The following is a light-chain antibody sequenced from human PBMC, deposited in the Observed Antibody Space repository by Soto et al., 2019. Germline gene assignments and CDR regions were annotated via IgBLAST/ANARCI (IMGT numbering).Light chain of an antibody. J-gene: IGKJ1*01. CDR2: WAS. CDR3: QQSYSTPVT. Sequence: DIVMTQSPDSLAVSLGERATINCKSSQSVFHTSKSKNYLAWYQQKPGQPPKLLIYWASTREFGVPDRFSGSGSGTDFTLTITSLQAEDVAVYYCQQSYSTPVTFGQGTKVEIK. CDR1: QSVFHTSKSKNY. V-gene: IGKV4-1*01.